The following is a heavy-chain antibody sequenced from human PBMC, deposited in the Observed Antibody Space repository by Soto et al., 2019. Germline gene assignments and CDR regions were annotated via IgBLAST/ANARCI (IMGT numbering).Heavy chain of an antibody. CDR2: MNPNSGNT. Sequence: ASVKVSCKASGYTFTSYDINWVRQATGQGLEWMGWMNPNSGNTGYAQKFQGRVTMTRNTSISTAYMELSSLRSEDTAVYYCARGGYSSSWYGYYYYYLDVWGKGTTVTVSS. CDR3: ARGGYSSSWYGYYYYYLDV. CDR1: GYTFTSYD. V-gene: IGHV1-8*01. D-gene: IGHD6-13*01. J-gene: IGHJ6*03.